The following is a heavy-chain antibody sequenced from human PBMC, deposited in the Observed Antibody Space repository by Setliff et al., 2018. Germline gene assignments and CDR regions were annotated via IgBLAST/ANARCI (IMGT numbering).Heavy chain of an antibody. J-gene: IGHJ6*02. D-gene: IGHD2-8*01. CDR3: AKEHVVISFVTNTHHHYGMDV. V-gene: IGHV4-61*02. Sequence: PSETLSLTCTVSGASLRSGSNYWGWFRQPAGKGLEWVGRIYTDGTTNYNPSLKSRVSISADTSMNHFSLRMTSVSAADTAVYYCAKEHVVISFVTNTHHHYGMDVWGQGTTATVSS. CDR2: IYTDGTT. CDR1: GASLRSGSNY.